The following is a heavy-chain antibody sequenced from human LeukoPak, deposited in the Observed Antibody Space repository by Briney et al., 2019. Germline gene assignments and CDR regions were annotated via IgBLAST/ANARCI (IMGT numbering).Heavy chain of an antibody. CDR1: GFTFSSYS. CDR3: ARDQPVAYGMDV. J-gene: IGHJ6*02. CDR2: ISSSSSYI. Sequence: GGSLRLSCAASGFTFSSYSMNWVRQAPGKGLEWASSISSSSSYIYYADSVKGRFTISRDNAKNSVYLQMNSLRAEDTAVYYCARDQPVAYGMDVWGQGTTVSVSS. D-gene: IGHD5-12*01. V-gene: IGHV3-21*01.